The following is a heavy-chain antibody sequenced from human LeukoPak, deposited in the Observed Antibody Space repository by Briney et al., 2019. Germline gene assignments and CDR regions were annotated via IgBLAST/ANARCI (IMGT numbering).Heavy chain of an antibody. CDR2: ISSSGSTI. D-gene: IGHD6-19*01. CDR1: GGSISSSVYY. V-gene: IGHV3-11*04. J-gene: IGHJ4*02. Sequence: LSLTCTVSGGSISSSVYYWGWIRQPPGKGLEWVSYISSSGSTIYYADSVKGRFTISRDNAKNSLYLQMNSLRAEDTAVYYCATSPTGSGWYYFDYWGQGTLVTVSS. CDR3: ATSPTGSGWYYFDY.